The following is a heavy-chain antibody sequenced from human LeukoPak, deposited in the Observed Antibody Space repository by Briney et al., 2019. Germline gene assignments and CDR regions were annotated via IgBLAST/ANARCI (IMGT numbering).Heavy chain of an antibody. CDR1: GYTFTRYY. CDR3: ARSPYSYGFTSDY. V-gene: IGHV1-2*06. J-gene: IGHJ4*02. Sequence: ASVKVSRKASGYTFTRYYMHWVRQAPGQGLEWMGRINPNSGGTNYAQKFQGRVTMTRDTPISTAYMELSRLRSDDTAVYYCARSPYSYGFTSDYWGQGTLVTVSS. CDR2: INPNSGGT. D-gene: IGHD5-18*01.